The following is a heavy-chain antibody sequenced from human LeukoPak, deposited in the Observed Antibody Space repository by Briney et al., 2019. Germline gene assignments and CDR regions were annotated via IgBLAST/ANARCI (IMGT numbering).Heavy chain of an antibody. CDR1: GYTFTSYY. CDR3: ARDRDRSGSDLFDY. J-gene: IGHJ4*02. Sequence: ASVRVSFKASGYTFTSYYVHWVRQAPGQGREWMGIINPSGGATRYAQKFQGRVTMTRDMSTSTVYMDLSSLRSDDTALYYCARDRDRSGSDLFDYWGQGTLVTVSS. CDR2: INPSGGAT. D-gene: IGHD3-22*01. V-gene: IGHV1-46*01.